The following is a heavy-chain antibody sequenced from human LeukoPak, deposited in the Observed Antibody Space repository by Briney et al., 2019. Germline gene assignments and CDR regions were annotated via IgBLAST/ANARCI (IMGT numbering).Heavy chain of an antibody. D-gene: IGHD3-22*01. V-gene: IGHV3-9*01. CDR3: AKDITPYYYDSSGRPDG. CDR1: GCTFDEYA. CDR2: ISWNSGSI. J-gene: IGHJ6*02. Sequence: GGALRLSCAGSGCTFDEYAMHWVRQAPGKGVEGVSGISWNSGSIEYADSVKGGFTISRDNDKNSLYVQMNRLRADDTALYSCAKDITPYYYDSSGRPDGWGQGPTATVS.